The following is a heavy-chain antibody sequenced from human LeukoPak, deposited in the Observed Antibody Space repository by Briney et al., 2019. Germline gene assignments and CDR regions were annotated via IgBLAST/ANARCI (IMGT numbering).Heavy chain of an antibody. CDR1: GGSISSGSYF. Sequence: SSETLSLTCTVSGGSISSGSYFWTWIRQPAGKGLEWIGRINTSGSTNYNPSLKSRVTISVDTSKNQFSLKLSSVTAADTAVFYCAREGYTSSWYSGHYYFDYWGQGTLVTVSS. CDR2: INTSGST. CDR3: AREGYTSSWYSGHYYFDY. V-gene: IGHV4-61*02. D-gene: IGHD6-13*01. J-gene: IGHJ4*02.